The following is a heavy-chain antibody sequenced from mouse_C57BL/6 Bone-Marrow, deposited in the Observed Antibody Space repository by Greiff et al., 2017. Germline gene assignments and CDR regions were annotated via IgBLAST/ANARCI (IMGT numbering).Heavy chain of an antibody. V-gene: IGHV1-69*01. J-gene: IGHJ2*01. Sequence: QVQLQQPGAELVMPGASVKLSCKASGYTFTSYWMHWVKQRPGQGLEWIGEIDPSDSYNNYNQKITGKSTLNVDKSSSPAYMQLSSLTSEDSAVYYCAREGFYYFDYWGQGTTLTVSS. CDR3: AREGFYYFDY. CDR1: GYTFTSYW. CDR2: IDPSDSYN.